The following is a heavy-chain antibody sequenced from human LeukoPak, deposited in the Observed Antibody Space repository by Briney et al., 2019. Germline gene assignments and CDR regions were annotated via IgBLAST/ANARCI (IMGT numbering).Heavy chain of an antibody. D-gene: IGHD3-22*01. J-gene: IGHJ5*02. CDR2: IYYSGST. CDR1: GGSISSYY. V-gene: IGHV4-59*12. Sequence: SETLSLTCTVSGGSISSYYWSWIRQPPGKGLEWIGYIYYSGSTYYNPSLKSRVTISVDTSKNQFSLKLSSVTAADTAVYYCARAGYYDSSGMREYNWFDPWGQGTLVTVSS. CDR3: ARAGYYDSSGMREYNWFDP.